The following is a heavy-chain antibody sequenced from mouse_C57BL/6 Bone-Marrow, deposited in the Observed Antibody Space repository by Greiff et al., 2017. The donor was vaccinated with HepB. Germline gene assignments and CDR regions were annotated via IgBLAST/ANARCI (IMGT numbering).Heavy chain of an antibody. D-gene: IGHD2-4*01. J-gene: IGHJ3*01. Sequence: QVQLKQSGAELVRPGTSVKVSCKASGYAFTNYLIEWVKQRPGQGLEWIGVINPGSGGTNYNEKFKGKATLTADKSSSTAYMQLSSLTSEDSAVYFCARFFDYDGAWFAYWGQGTLVTVSA. CDR2: INPGSGGT. V-gene: IGHV1-54*01. CDR1: GYAFTNYL. CDR3: ARFFDYDGAWFAY.